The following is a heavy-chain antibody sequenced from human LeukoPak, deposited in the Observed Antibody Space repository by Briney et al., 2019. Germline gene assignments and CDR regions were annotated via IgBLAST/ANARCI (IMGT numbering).Heavy chain of an antibody. J-gene: IGHJ4*02. D-gene: IGHD6-19*01. Sequence: GGSLRLACAASGFIVSSNYMGWVRQAPGKGLEWVSVIYSSGSTYYPDSVKGRFTISRDESKNTLYLQMNSLRAEDTAVYYCTRLAVAYFDSWGQGTLVTVSS. CDR3: TRLAVAYFDS. V-gene: IGHV3-66*04. CDR1: GFIVSSNY. CDR2: IYSSGST.